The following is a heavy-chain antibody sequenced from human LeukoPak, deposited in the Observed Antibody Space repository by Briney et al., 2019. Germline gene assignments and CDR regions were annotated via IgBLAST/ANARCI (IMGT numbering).Heavy chain of an antibody. CDR1: GFTFSSYE. CDR2: ISSSSSTI. Sequence: PGGSLGLSCAASGFTFSSYELYWVRQAPGKGLEWISYISSSSSTIKYADSVRGRFTISRADARESLFLQMNSLRAEDTAIYYCGASRQYVGAFDIWGQGTLVTVSS. CDR3: GASRQYVGAFDI. D-gene: IGHD3-16*01. J-gene: IGHJ3*02. V-gene: IGHV3-48*03.